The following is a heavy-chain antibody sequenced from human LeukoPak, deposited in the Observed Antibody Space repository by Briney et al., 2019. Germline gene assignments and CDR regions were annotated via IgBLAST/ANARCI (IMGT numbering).Heavy chain of an antibody. Sequence: GRSLRLSRAASGFTFSSYGMHWVRQAPGKGLEWVAVISYDGSNKYYADSVKGRFTISRDSSKNTLYLQMNSLRAEDTAVYYCARDLLLQLELVAYGMDVWGQGTTVTVSS. CDR2: ISYDGSNK. CDR1: GFTFSSYG. CDR3: ARDLLLQLELVAYGMDV. V-gene: IGHV3-30*03. J-gene: IGHJ6*02. D-gene: IGHD1-1*01.